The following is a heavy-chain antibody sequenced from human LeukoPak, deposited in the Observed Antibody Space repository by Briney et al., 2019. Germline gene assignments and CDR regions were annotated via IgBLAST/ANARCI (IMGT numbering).Heavy chain of an antibody. J-gene: IGHJ4*02. CDR2: ISGSGRNT. CDR1: GLTVSNNY. CDR3: AKDEGVVLSTSFDFGH. V-gene: IGHV3-23*01. Sequence: GGSLRLSCAASGLTVSNNYMSWVRQAPGKGLEWVAFISGSGRNTYYADSVKGRFTISRDNFRNTLSLQMNSLRPDDTAIYYCAKDEGVVLSTSFDFGHWGQGTLVAVSS. D-gene: IGHD3-10*01.